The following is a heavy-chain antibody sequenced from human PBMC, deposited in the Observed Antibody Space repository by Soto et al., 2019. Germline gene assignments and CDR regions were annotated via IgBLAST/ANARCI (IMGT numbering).Heavy chain of an antibody. V-gene: IGHV1-2*02. CDR2: INPNSGAT. CDR3: AKDQRGYMVSGMDV. Sequence: ASVKVSCKASGSTFTDYYITWLRQAPGHGLEWMGWINPNSGATNYAHNFQGRVTMTRYTSIRAAYMELSRLSSDDTAVYYCAKDQRGYMVSGMDVWGQGTPVTVSS. J-gene: IGHJ6*01. D-gene: IGHD3-10*01. CDR1: GSTFTDYY.